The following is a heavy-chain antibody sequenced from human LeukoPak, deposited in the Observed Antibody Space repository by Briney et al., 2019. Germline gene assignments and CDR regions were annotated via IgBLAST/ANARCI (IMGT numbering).Heavy chain of an antibody. D-gene: IGHD4-17*01. CDR3: AGCTVTTCTSGAFDI. CDR2: IYSGGST. V-gene: IGHV3-66*01. Sequence: GGSLRLSCAASGFTVSSNYMSWVRQAPGKGLEWVSVIYSGGSTYYADSVKGRFTISRDSSKNTLYLQMNSLRAEDTAVYYCAGCTVTTCTSGAFDIWGQGTMVTVSS. CDR1: GFTVSSNY. J-gene: IGHJ3*02.